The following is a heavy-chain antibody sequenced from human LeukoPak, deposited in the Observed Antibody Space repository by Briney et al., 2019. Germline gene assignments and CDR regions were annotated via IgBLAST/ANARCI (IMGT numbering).Heavy chain of an antibody. Sequence: GGSLRLSCAASGFTFSSYAMSWVRQAPGKGLEWVANIRPDGNEKFYVDSVYGRFSISRDNAKNSLYLQMNSLRVEDTAEYYCARLVSPLPTTGRYWGQGTLVTVSS. CDR3: ARLVSPLPTTGRY. D-gene: IGHD1-26*01. CDR2: IRPDGNEK. V-gene: IGHV3-7*04. J-gene: IGHJ4*02. CDR1: GFTFSSYA.